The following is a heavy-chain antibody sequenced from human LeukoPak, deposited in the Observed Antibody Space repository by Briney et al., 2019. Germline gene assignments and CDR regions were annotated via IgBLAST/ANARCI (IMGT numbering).Heavy chain of an antibody. Sequence: PSETLSLTCAVYGGSFSGYYWNWIRQPPGKGLEWIGEINHSGSTNYNPSLKSRVTISVDTSKNQFSLKLSSVTAADTAVYYCARGRWLLTYFDYWGQGTLVTVSS. D-gene: IGHD3-22*01. CDR2: INHSGST. J-gene: IGHJ4*02. CDR1: GGSFSGYY. V-gene: IGHV4-34*01. CDR3: ARGRWLLTYFDY.